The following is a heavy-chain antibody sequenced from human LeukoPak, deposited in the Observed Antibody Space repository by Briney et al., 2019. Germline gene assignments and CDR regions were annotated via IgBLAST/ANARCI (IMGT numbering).Heavy chain of an antibody. CDR1: GDNVSSNTTS. CDR2: TYYWTVWHT. D-gene: IGHD7-27*01. CDR3: ARQTDLWD. Sequence: SQTLSLTCAISGDNVSSNTTSWNWFRQSPSRGLEWLARTYYWTVWHTLYAASVDGRITINRDTSKNQFSLQLNSVTPEDTAVYCCARQTDLWDWGQGTLVTVSS. J-gene: IGHJ4*02. V-gene: IGHV6-1*01.